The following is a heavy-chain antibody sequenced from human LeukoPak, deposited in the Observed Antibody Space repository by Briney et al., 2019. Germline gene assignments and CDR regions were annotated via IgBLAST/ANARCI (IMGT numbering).Heavy chain of an antibody. CDR1: GYTFTNYG. D-gene: IGHD2-2*01. J-gene: IGHJ6*02. CDR3: ARGEIVVVPAASYYYYYGMDV. CDR2: ISAYNGNT. V-gene: IGHV1-18*01. Sequence: ASVKVSCKASGYTFTNYGISWVRQAAGQGLEWVGWISAYNGNTNYAQKLQGRVTMTTDTSTSTAYMELRSLRSDDTAVYYCARGEIVVVPAASYYYYYGMDVWGQGTTVTVSS.